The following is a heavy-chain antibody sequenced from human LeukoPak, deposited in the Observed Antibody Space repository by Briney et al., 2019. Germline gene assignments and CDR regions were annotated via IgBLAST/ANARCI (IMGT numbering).Heavy chain of an antibody. CDR2: ISYDGSNK. CDR1: GFTFNNYA. CDR3: ARIGHGY. V-gene: IGHV3-30*04. Sequence: PGGSLRLSCAASGFTFNNYAMHWVRQAPGKGLEWVAVISYDGSNKYYADSVKGRFTISRDNSKNTLYLQMNSLRAEDTAVYYCARIGHGYWGQGTLVTVSS. D-gene: IGHD3-22*01. J-gene: IGHJ4*02.